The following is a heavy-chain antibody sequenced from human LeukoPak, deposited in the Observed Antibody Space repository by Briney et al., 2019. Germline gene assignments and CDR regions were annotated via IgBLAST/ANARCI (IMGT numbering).Heavy chain of an antibody. V-gene: IGHV4-59*01. CDR3: ARGQWLVKEFDY. Sequence: PSETLSLTCTVSGGSISSYYWSWIRQPPGKGLEWIGYIYYSGSTNYNPSLKRRVNISGDTSKNQFSLKLSSVTAADTAVYYCARGQWLVKEFDYWGQGTLVTVSS. CDR2: IYYSGST. D-gene: IGHD6-19*01. J-gene: IGHJ4*02. CDR1: GGSISSYY.